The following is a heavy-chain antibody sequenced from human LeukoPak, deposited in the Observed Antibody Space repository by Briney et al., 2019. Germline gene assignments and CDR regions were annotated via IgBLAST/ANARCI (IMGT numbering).Heavy chain of an antibody. V-gene: IGHV3-23*01. CDR2: ISGSGGST. Sequence: GGSLRLSCAASGFTFSSYAMSWVRQAPGKGLEWVSAISGSGGSTYYADSVKGRFTISRDNSKNTPYLQMNSLRAEDTAVYYCAIHRVKYSSSWCPGYWGQGTLVTVSS. D-gene: IGHD6-13*01. J-gene: IGHJ4*02. CDR1: GFTFSSYA. CDR3: AIHRVKYSSSWCPGY.